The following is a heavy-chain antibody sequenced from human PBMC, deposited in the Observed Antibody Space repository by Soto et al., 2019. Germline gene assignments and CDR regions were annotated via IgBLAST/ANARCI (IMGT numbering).Heavy chain of an antibody. CDR2: INDSGST. Sequence: SETLSLTCTVSGGSISRNYWSWMRQPPGKGLEWIGNINDSGSTKYNPSLKSRVTISVDTSNNQFSLRLNSVSAADTALYYCARHYCTGGTCYYFDYWGQGTLVT. J-gene: IGHJ4*02. CDR3: ARHYCTGGTCYYFDY. CDR1: GGSISRNY. D-gene: IGHD2-8*02. V-gene: IGHV4-59*08.